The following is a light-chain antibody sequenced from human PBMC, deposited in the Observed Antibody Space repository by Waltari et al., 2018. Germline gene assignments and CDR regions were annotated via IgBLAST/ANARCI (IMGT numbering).Light chain of an antibody. V-gene: IGLV1-47*01. J-gene: IGLJ2*01. Sequence: QSVLTQPPSASGTPGHRVTISCSGGSSNIGSHYVPWYRRLPGTAPKLLIYSNNQRPSAVPDRFSGSKSGASASLAISGLRSGDEADYYCSAWDDRLSGPVFGGGTKLTVL. CDR2: SNN. CDR3: SAWDDRLSGPV. CDR1: SSNIGSHY.